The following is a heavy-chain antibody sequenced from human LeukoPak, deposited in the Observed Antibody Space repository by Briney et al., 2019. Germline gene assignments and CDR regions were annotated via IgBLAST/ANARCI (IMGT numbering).Heavy chain of an antibody. V-gene: IGHV3-7*01. D-gene: IGHD3-22*01. J-gene: IGHJ3*02. CDR2: IKQDGSEV. CDR3: ASSYFDNSLHAYDI. Sequence: AGGSLRLSCAASGFTVSSNYMSWVRQAPGKGLEWVANIKQDGSEVYYVDSVKGRFTISRDNTKNSLFLHMSSLRAEDTAVYFCASSYFDNSLHAYDIWGQGTMVTVSS. CDR1: GFTVSSNY.